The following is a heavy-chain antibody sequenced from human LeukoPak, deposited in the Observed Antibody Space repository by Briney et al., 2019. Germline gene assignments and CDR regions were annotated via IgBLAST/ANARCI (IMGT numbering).Heavy chain of an antibody. J-gene: IGHJ1*01. CDR1: GFTFSDYY. CDR2: ISSSGSTI. CDR3: ARDGMSYGTEYFQH. D-gene: IGHD5-18*01. V-gene: IGHV3-11*04. Sequence: GGSLRLSCAASGFTFSDYYMSWIRQAPGKGLEWVSYISSSGSTIYYADSVKGRFTISRDNAKNSLYLQMNSLSAEDTAVYYCARDGMSYGTEYFQHWGQGTLVTVSS.